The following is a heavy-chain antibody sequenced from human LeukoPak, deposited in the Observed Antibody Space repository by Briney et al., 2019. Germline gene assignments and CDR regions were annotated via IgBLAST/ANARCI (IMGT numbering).Heavy chain of an antibody. CDR2: ISWNSGSI. Sequence: GGSLRLSCAASGFTFDDYAMHWVRQAPGKGLEWVSGISWNSGSIGYADSVKGRFTISRDNAKNSLYLQMNSLRAEDTALYYCANGHGYWGQGTLVTVSS. CDR3: ANGHGY. CDR1: GFTFDDYA. J-gene: IGHJ4*02. D-gene: IGHD4-17*01. V-gene: IGHV3-9*01.